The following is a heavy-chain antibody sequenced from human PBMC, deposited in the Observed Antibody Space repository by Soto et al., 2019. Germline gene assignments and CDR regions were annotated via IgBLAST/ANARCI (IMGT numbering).Heavy chain of an antibody. CDR3: AKDSDYYDSSGYFDY. V-gene: IGHV3-30*18. D-gene: IGHD3-22*01. CDR2: ISYDGSNK. Sequence: QVQLVESGGGVVQPGRSLRLSCAASGFTFSSYGMHWVRQAPGKGLEWVAVISYDGSNKYYADSVKGRFTISRDNSKNTLYLQMNSLRAEDTAVYYCAKDSDYYDSSGYFDYWGQETLVTVSS. CDR1: GFTFSSYG. J-gene: IGHJ4*02.